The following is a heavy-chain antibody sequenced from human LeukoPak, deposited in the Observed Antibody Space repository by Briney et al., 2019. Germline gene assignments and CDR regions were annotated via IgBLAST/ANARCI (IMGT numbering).Heavy chain of an antibody. J-gene: IGHJ3*02. CDR3: ARAYYYGSGSYYETAFDI. CDR1: GYTFSDYY. D-gene: IGHD3-10*01. Sequence: VSVKVSCKPSGYTFSDYYMHWVRQAPGQGLERMGWINPTSGGTEYAQKFQGRVTMTRDTSITTVYMELSRLRSDDTAVYYCARAYYYGSGSYYETAFDIWGQGTMVTVSS. V-gene: IGHV1-2*02. CDR2: INPTSGGT.